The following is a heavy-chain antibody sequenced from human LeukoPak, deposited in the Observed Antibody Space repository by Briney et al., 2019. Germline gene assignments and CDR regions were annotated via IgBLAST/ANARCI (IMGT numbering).Heavy chain of an antibody. V-gene: IGHV4-59*01. CDR2: IYYSGST. CDR3: ARVKQQLGRTYSYYYGMDV. Sequence: SETLSLTCTVSGGSISSYYWSWIRQPPGKGLEWIGYIYYSGSTNYNPSLKSRVTISVDTSKNQFSLKLSSVTAADTAVYYCARVKQQLGRTYSYYYGMDVWGQGTTVTVSS. CDR1: GGSISSYY. J-gene: IGHJ6*02. D-gene: IGHD6-13*01.